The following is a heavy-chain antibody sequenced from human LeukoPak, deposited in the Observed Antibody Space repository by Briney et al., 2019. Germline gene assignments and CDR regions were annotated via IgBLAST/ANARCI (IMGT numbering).Heavy chain of an antibody. CDR1: GGSINTYY. CDR2: LYSSDTT. Sequence: PSETLSLTCTVSGGSINTYYWSWIRQPAGKGLGWIGRLYSSDTTNYNPSLQGRVTMSVDTSKNQFSLRLTSVTAADTAVYYCARSRSPASAYSGYDGFSLGSWGQGTLVTVSS. J-gene: IGHJ5*02. V-gene: IGHV4-4*07. CDR3: ARSRSPASAYSGYDGFSLGS. D-gene: IGHD5-12*01.